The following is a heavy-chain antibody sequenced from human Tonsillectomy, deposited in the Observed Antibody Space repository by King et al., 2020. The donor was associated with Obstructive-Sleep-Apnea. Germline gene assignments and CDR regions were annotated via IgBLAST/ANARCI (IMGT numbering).Heavy chain of an antibody. D-gene: IGHD3-10*01. CDR2: MKSKTDGGTA. V-gene: IGHV3-15*05. J-gene: IGHJ4*02. CDR1: GFRFSNAW. Sequence: VQLVESGGGLVKPGGSLRLSCAASGFRFSNAWMSWVRQAPGKGLEWVGRMKSKTDGGTADYAAHVKGRFTISRDDSKTTLYLQMNSLKIEDTAVYCCTTDYGSGSFFNPPFDYWGQGTLVTVSS. CDR3: TTDYGSGSFFNPPFDY.